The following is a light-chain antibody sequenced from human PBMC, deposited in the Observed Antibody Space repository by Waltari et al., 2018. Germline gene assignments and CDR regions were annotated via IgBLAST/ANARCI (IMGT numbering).Light chain of an antibody. J-gene: IGKJ1*01. CDR1: QSVSSN. Sequence: EIVMTQSPATLSVSPGERATLSYRASQSVSSNLAWYQQKPGQAPRLLIYGASTRATDIPARFSGSGSGTEFTLTISSLQSEDFAVYYCQQYNNWPPWTFGQGTKVEIK. CDR2: GAS. V-gene: IGKV3-15*01. CDR3: QQYNNWPPWT.